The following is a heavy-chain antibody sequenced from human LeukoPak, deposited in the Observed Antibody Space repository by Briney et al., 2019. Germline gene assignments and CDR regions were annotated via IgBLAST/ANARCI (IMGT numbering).Heavy chain of an antibody. D-gene: IGHD3-22*01. CDR3: ARDVVGITLDAFDI. J-gene: IGHJ3*02. CDR2: IYTSGST. CDR1: GGSISSYY. Sequence: SETLSLTCTVSGGSISSYYWSWIRQPAGKGLEWIGRIYTSGSTNYNPSLKSRVTMSVDTSKNQFSLRLSSVTAADTAVYYCARDVVGITLDAFDIWGQGTMVTVSS. V-gene: IGHV4-4*07.